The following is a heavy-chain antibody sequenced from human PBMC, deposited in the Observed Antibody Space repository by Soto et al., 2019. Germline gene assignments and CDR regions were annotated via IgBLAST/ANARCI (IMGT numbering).Heavy chain of an antibody. J-gene: IGHJ4*02. CDR1: GGSFTSNNW. V-gene: IGHV4-4*02. CDR3: ASRDPGTSVDY. D-gene: IGHD1-7*01. Sequence: PSETLSLTCAVSGGSFTSNNWWTWVRQPPGQGRERIGEIYRTGRTNYNPSRKSRVTISLDKSENQFSMKVTSLTAADTAVYYCASRDPGTSVDYWGQGTLVTVSS. CDR2: IYRTGRT.